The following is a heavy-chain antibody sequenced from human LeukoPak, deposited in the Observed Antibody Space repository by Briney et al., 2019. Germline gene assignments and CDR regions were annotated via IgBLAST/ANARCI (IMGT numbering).Heavy chain of an antibody. CDR3: ARDRYGDGFAHFDY. Sequence: ASVKVSCKASGYTFTSYGISWVRQAPGQGLEWMGWITPSGDTNYAQKFQGRVAITRDTSITTAYMDLSRPTSDDTAVYYCARDRYGDGFAHFDYWGQGALVTVSS. D-gene: IGHD5-24*01. J-gene: IGHJ4*02. CDR2: ITPSGDT. V-gene: IGHV1-2*02. CDR1: GYTFTSYG.